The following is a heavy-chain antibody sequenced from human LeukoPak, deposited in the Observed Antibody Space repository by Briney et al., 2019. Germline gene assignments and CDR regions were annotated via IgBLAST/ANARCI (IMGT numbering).Heavy chain of an antibody. CDR3: ARVTVVTAIQNYFDY. CDR1: GFTFSSYA. V-gene: IGHV3-30*04. J-gene: IGHJ4*02. CDR2: ISYDGSNK. Sequence: PGGSLRLSCAASGFTFSSYAMHWVRQAPGKGLEWVAVISYDGSNKYYADSVKGRFTISRDNSKNTLYLQMNSLRAEDTAVYYCARVTVVTAIQNYFDYWGQGNLVTVSS. D-gene: IGHD2-21*02.